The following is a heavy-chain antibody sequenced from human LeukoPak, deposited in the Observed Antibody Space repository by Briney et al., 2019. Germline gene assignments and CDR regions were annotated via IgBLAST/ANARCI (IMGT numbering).Heavy chain of an antibody. J-gene: IGHJ4*02. D-gene: IGHD3-10*01. CDR2: ISSTGNTI. V-gene: IGHV3-48*03. Sequence: GGSLRLSCATSGFTFSSFEMNWVRQAPGKGLEWVSYISSTGNTIYYADSVKGRFTISRDNAKSSLYLRMNSLRAEDTAVYYCARDSSGNFIPDYFDYWGQGTLVTVSS. CDR1: GFTFSSFE. CDR3: ARDSSGNFIPDYFDY.